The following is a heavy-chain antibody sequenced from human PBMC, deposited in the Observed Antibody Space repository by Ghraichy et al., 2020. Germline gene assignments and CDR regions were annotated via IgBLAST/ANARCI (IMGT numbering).Heavy chain of an antibody. V-gene: IGHV4-39*01. J-gene: IGHJ4*02. Sequence: SETLSLTCTVSGGSISSSSYYWGWIRQPPGKGLEWIGSIYYSGSTYYNPSLKSRVTISVDTSKNQFSLKLSSVTAADTAVYYCARLHDYVWGSYRNPDYWGQGTLVTVSS. CDR1: GGSISSSSYY. D-gene: IGHD3-16*02. CDR2: IYYSGST. CDR3: ARLHDYVWGSYRNPDY.